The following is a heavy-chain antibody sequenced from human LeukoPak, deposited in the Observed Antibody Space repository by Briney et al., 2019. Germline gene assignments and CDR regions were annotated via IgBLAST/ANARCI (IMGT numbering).Heavy chain of an antibody. V-gene: IGHV4-59*01. CDR2: IYYSGST. D-gene: IGHD6-19*01. Sequence: PSETLSLTCTVSGGSISSYYWSWIRQPPGKGLEWIGYIYYSGSTNYNPSLKSRVTISVDTSKNQFSLKLSSVTAADTAVYYCARDLHHAVGKDYWGQGTLVTVSS. J-gene: IGHJ4*02. CDR1: GGSISSYY. CDR3: ARDLHHAVGKDY.